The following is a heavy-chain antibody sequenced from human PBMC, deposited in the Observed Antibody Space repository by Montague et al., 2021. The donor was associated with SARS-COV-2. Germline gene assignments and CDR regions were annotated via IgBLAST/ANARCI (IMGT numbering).Heavy chain of an antibody. CDR3: AGDLHHFYDYIWGSYRPHYYYGMDV. CDR1: GFTFSSYW. V-gene: IGHV3-74*01. Sequence: SLRLSCAASGFTFSSYWMHWVRQAPGKGLVWVSRINSDGSSTSYADSVKGRFTISRDNAKNTLYLQMNSLRAEDTAVYYCAGDLHHFYDYIWGSYRPHYYYGMDVWGQGTTVTVSS. J-gene: IGHJ6*02. CDR2: INSDGSST. D-gene: IGHD3-16*02.